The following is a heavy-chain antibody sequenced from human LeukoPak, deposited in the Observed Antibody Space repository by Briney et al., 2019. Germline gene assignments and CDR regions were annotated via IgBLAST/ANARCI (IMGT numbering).Heavy chain of an antibody. Sequence: ASVKVSCKASGYTFTSYGISWVRQAPGQGLEWMGWISAYNGNTNYAQKLQGRVTMTTDTSTSTAYMELRSLRSDDTAVYYRARSYYYGSSGGYFTPDYWGQGTLVTVSS. D-gene: IGHD3-22*01. CDR2: ISAYNGNT. V-gene: IGHV1-18*01. J-gene: IGHJ4*02. CDR1: GYTFTSYG. CDR3: ARSYYYGSSGGYFTPDY.